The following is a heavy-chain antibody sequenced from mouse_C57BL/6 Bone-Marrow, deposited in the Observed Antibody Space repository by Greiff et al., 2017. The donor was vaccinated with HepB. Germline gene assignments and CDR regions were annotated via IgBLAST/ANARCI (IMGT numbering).Heavy chain of an antibody. Sequence: QVHVKQPGAELVMPGASVKLSCKASGYTFTSYWMHWVKQRPGQGLEWIGEIDPSDSYTNYNQKFKGKSTLTVDKSSSTAYMQLSSLTSEDSAVYYCANGFTTVVPFAYWGQGTLVTVSA. CDR1: GYTFTSYW. CDR3: ANGFTTVVPFAY. J-gene: IGHJ3*01. V-gene: IGHV1-69*01. CDR2: IDPSDSYT. D-gene: IGHD1-1*01.